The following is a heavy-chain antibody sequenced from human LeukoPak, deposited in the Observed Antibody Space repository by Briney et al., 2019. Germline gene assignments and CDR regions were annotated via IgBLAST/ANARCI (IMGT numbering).Heavy chain of an antibody. D-gene: IGHD3-3*01. CDR2: IYHSGST. CDR3: ARHKRYYDFWSGDYMDV. J-gene: IGHJ6*03. Sequence: PSETLSLTCTVSGGSISSGDYYWGWIRQPPGKGLEWIGSIYHSGSTYYNPSLKSRVTISVDTSKNQFSLKLSSVTAADTAVYYCARHKRYYDFWSGDYMDVWGKGTTVTVSS. CDR1: GGSISSGDYY. V-gene: IGHV4-39*01.